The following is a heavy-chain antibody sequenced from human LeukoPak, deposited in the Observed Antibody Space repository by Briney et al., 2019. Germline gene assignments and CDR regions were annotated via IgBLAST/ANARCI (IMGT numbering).Heavy chain of an antibody. D-gene: IGHD1-20*01. Sequence: GGSLRLSCAASGFTFSSYAMSWVRQAPGKGLEWVSAISGSGGSTYYADSVKGRFTISRDNSKNTLYLQMNSLRAEDTAVCYCAKDRGNWNYYYYYYMDVWGKGTAVTVSS. CDR2: ISGSGGST. CDR1: GFTFSSYA. V-gene: IGHV3-23*01. CDR3: AKDRGNWNYYYYYYMDV. J-gene: IGHJ6*03.